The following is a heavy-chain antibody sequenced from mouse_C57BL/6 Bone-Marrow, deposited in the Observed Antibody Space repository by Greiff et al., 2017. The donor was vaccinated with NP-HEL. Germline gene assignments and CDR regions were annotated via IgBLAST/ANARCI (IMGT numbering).Heavy chain of an antibody. V-gene: IGHV1-53*01. Sequence: QVQLQQPGTELVKPGASVKLSCKASGYTFTSYWMHWVKQRPGQGLEWIGNINPSNGGTNYNEKLKSKATLTVDKSSSTAYMQLSSLTSEDSAVYYFARSRVYDGYYMAWFAYWGQGTLVTVSA. D-gene: IGHD2-3*01. CDR3: ARSRVYDGYYMAWFAY. CDR2: INPSNGGT. CDR1: GYTFTSYW. J-gene: IGHJ3*01.